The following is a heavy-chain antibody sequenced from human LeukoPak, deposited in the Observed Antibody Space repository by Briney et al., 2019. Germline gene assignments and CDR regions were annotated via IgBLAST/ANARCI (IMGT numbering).Heavy chain of an antibody. J-gene: IGHJ5*02. D-gene: IGHD3-3*01. V-gene: IGHV4-59*01. CDR3: ARAVRRGRFLEDRRWFDP. CDR2: IYYSGST. Sequence: KPSETLSLTCTVSGSSISSYYWSWIRQPPGKGLEWIGYIYYSGSTNYNPSLKSRVTISVDTSKNQFSLKLSSVAAADTAVYYCARAVRRGRFLEDRRWFDPWGQGTLVTVSS. CDR1: GSSISSYY.